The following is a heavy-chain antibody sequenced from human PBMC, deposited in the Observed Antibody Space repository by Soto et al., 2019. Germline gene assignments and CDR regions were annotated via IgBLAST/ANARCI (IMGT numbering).Heavy chain of an antibody. Sequence: ASETLSLTCSVSGDSISSYYWSWIRQSAGKGLGWIGRTYITGDTNYNPSLKSRVTMSLDASKKQLSLKLSSVTAADTAVYYFAREYTETVDLPRPFYFDYWGHVPPLSVS. CDR2: TYITGDT. J-gene: IGHJ4*01. D-gene: IGHD5-12*01. CDR1: GDSISSYY. CDR3: AREYTETVDLPRPFYFDY. V-gene: IGHV4-4*07.